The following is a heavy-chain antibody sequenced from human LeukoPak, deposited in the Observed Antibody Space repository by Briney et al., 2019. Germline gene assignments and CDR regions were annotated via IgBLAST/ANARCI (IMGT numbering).Heavy chain of an antibody. D-gene: IGHD3-10*01. J-gene: IGHJ3*02. Sequence: SETLSLTCTVSGGSISSSSYYWSWIRQPPGKGLEWIGYIYYSGSTNYNPSLKSRVTISVDTSKNQFSLKLSSVTAADTAVYYCARVSTMVRGAYDAFDIWGQGTMVTVSS. CDR3: ARVSTMVRGAYDAFDI. CDR1: GGSISSSSYY. V-gene: IGHV4-61*01. CDR2: IYYSGST.